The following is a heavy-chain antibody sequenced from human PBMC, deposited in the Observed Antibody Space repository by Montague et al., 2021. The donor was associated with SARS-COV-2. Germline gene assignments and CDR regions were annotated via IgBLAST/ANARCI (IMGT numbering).Heavy chain of an antibody. D-gene: IGHD3-10*01. Sequence: SETLSLTCVVYGGSFNDFYWSWIRQPPGKGLEWIGEVNFRGRTNYNPYPTSRAPVSVDKSNNQLPLTLRFVTVAATDVYYCERYPHGSGSYTADCNYGMDVWGQGTTVTVSS. CDR3: ERYPHGSGSYTADCNYGMDV. J-gene: IGHJ6*02. V-gene: IGHV4-34*01. CDR2: VNFRGRT. CDR1: GGSFNDFY.